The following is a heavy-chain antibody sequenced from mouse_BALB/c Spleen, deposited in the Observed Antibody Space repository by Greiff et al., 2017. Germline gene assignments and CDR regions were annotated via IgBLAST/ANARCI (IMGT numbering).Heavy chain of an antibody. CDR1: GFTFSSFG. Sequence: EVQRVESGGGLVQPGGSRKLSCAASGFTFSSFGMHWVRQAPEKGLEWVAYISSGSSTIYYADTVKGRFTISRDNPKNTLFLQMTSLRSEDTAMYYCAREGDDGYAMDYWGQGTSVTVSS. CDR2: ISSGSSTI. CDR3: AREGDDGYAMDY. J-gene: IGHJ4*01. D-gene: IGHD2-12*01. V-gene: IGHV5-17*02.